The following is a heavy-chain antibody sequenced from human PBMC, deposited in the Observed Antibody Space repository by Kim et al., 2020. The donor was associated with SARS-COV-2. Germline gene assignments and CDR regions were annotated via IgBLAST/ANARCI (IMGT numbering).Heavy chain of an antibody. CDR3: TTLPVETASITGGFFDY. CDR2: FNPRRGDS. V-gene: IGHV1-2*02. J-gene: IGHJ4*02. D-gene: IGHD7-27*01. CDR1: GYTFTAYS. Sequence: ASVKVSCQASGYTFTAYSIHWVRQAPGQGLEWLGRFNPRRGDSNYAEKFQGRVTMTGDTSLSTAYMELVNLTYPDTAIYYCTTLPVETASITGGFFDYWGQGTLVTVS.